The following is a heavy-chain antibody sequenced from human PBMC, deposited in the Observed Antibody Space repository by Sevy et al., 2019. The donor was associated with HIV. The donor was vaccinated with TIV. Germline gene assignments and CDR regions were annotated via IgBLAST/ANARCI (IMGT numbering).Heavy chain of an antibody. CDR2: ISSDGGNL. CDR3: GKYPDRELAFGAHAFFYSDFGVDV. V-gene: IGHV3-30*18. CDR1: GFTFSTTA. J-gene: IGHJ6*02. D-gene: IGHD2-15*01. Sequence: GGSLRLSCTASGFTFSTTAMYWVRQAPGKALEWVAFISSDGGNLNYGDSVKGRVTVSRDNTERTLNLQMDNVRSDDAAKYSGGKYPDRELAFGAHAFFYSDFGVDVWGPGTTVTVSS.